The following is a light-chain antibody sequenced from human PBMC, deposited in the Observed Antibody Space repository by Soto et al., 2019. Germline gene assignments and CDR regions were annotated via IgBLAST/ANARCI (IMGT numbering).Light chain of an antibody. CDR3: QQSDSTPHT. V-gene: IGKV1-39*01. CDR2: AVS. CDR1: QSITRY. Sequence: DILMTQSPSSLSASVGDRVTISCRASQSITRYLHWYRQKPGKAPELLIHAVSTLQSGVPSSFSGSGSGTDFTLTISSLRPEDSATYDCQQSDSTPHTFGQGTKVDIK. J-gene: IGKJ1*01.